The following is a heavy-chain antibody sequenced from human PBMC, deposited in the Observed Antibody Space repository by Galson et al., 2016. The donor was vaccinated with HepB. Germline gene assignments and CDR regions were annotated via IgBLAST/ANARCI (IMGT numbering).Heavy chain of an antibody. CDR1: GDSVSSNSAT. V-gene: IGHV6-1*01. J-gene: IGHJ6*02. Sequence: CAISGDSVSSNSATWNWIRQSPSRGLEWLGRTYYRSKWYNDYALSVKSRITIHPDTSKNQFSLQLNSVTTEDTAVYYCARVRSGYSGYANPYYYGMDVWGQGTTVTVSS. D-gene: IGHD5-12*01. CDR3: ARVRSGYSGYANPYYYGMDV. CDR2: TYYRSKWYN.